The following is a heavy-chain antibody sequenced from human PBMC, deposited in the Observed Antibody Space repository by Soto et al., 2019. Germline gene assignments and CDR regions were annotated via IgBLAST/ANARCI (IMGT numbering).Heavy chain of an antibody. V-gene: IGHV3-23*01. CDR3: AKTTDIVVVPAANVYYYYGMDV. CDR2: ISGSGGST. D-gene: IGHD2-2*01. Sequence: GVLRLSCAASGFTFSSYAMSWVRQAPGKGLEWVSAISGSGGSTYYADSVKGRFTISRDNSKNTLYLQMNSLRAEDTAVYYCAKTTDIVVVPAANVYYYYGMDVWGQGTTVTVSS. J-gene: IGHJ6*02. CDR1: GFTFSSYA.